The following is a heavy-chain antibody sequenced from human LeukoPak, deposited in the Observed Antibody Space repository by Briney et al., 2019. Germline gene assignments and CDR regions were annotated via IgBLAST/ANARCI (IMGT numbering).Heavy chain of an antibody. CDR3: AKRSVAGTGYYFDC. V-gene: IGHV3-23*01. CDR1: GFTFTSSA. J-gene: IGHJ4*02. CDR2: ISGSGGST. Sequence: GGSLRLSCAASGFTFTSSAMSWVRHAPGKGLEWVSAISGSGGSTYYADSGKGRFTISRDNSKNTLYLQMNSLRAEDTAVYYCAKRSVAGTGYYFDCWGQGTLVTVSS. D-gene: IGHD6-19*01.